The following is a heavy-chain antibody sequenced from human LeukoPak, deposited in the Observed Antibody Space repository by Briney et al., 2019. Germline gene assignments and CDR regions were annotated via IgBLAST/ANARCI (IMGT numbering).Heavy chain of an antibody. V-gene: IGHV4-34*01. CDR1: GGSFSGYY. CDR2: IYYSGST. Sequence: PSETLSLTCAVYGGSFSGYYWGWIRQPPGKGLEWIGSIYYSGSTYYNPSLKSRVTTSVDTSKNQFSLKLSSVTAADTAVYYCAREGGLITFGGVIGPNIDYWGQGTLVTVSS. J-gene: IGHJ4*02. D-gene: IGHD3-16*02. CDR3: AREGGLITFGGVIGPNIDY.